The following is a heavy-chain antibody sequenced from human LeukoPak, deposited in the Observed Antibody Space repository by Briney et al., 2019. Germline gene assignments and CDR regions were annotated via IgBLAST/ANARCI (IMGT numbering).Heavy chain of an antibody. J-gene: IGHJ4*02. D-gene: IGHD6-19*01. CDR2: IYPGDSDT. V-gene: IGHV5-51*01. CDR3: ARIEGPGIAVAGKAADY. CDR1: GYSFTSYW. Sequence: GVSLKISYKGSGYSFTSYWIGWVRQMPGKGLEWMGIIYPGDSDTRYSPSFQGQVTISADKSISTAYLQWSSLKASDTAMYYCARIEGPGIAVAGKAADYWGQGTLVTVSS.